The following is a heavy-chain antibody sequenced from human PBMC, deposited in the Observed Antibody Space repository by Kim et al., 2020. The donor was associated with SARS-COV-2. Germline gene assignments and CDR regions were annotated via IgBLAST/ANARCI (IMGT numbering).Heavy chain of an antibody. J-gene: IGHJ4*02. CDR1: GGSISSSSYY. Sequence: SETLSLTCTVSGGSISSSSYYWGWIRQPPGKGLEWIGSIYYSGSTYYNPSHKSRVTISVDTSKNQFSLKLSSVTAAGTAIYDCVCAQQLAYQFDYWGQGTLVTVSS. D-gene: IGHD6-13*01. V-gene: IGHV4-39*07. CDR3: VCAQQLAYQFDY. CDR2: IYYSGST.